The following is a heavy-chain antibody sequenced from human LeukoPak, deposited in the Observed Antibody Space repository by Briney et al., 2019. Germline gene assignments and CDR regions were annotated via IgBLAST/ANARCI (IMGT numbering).Heavy chain of an antibody. CDR2: ISWDGGST. CDR3: AKDPMGAAAGGGWGAFDI. CDR1: GFTFDDYA. J-gene: IGHJ3*02. Sequence: GGSLRLSCAASGFTFDDYAMHWVRQAPGKGLEWVSLISWDGGSTYYADSVKGRFTISRDNSKNSLYLQMNSLRAEDTALYYCAKDPMGAAAGGGWGAFDIWGQGTMVTVSS. D-gene: IGHD6-13*01. V-gene: IGHV3-43D*03.